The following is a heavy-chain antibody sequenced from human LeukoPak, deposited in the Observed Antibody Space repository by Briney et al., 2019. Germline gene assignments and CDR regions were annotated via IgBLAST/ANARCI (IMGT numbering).Heavy chain of an antibody. V-gene: IGHV3-23*01. Sequence: GVSLRLSCAASGFTFSSYAISWVRQAPGKGLEWVSAISGSGASTYYADSVKGRFTISRDNSKNTLYLQMNSLRAEDTALYYCAKADYYYYMDVWGKGTTVTVSS. J-gene: IGHJ6*03. CDR3: AKADYYYYMDV. CDR1: GFTFSSYA. CDR2: ISGSGAST.